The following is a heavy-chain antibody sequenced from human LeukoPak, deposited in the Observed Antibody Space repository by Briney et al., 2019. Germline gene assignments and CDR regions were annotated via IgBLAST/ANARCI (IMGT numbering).Heavy chain of an antibody. Sequence: GGSLRLSCAASGFTFSNAWMSWVRQAPGKGLEWVGRIKSKTDGGTTDYAAPVKGRFTISRDDSKNTLYLQMNSLKTEDTAVYYCTTDVPIAAAGIHPEVDYWGQGTLVTVSS. J-gene: IGHJ4*02. CDR3: TTDVPIAAAGIHPEVDY. V-gene: IGHV3-15*01. CDR2: IKSKTDGGTT. D-gene: IGHD6-13*01. CDR1: GFTFSNAW.